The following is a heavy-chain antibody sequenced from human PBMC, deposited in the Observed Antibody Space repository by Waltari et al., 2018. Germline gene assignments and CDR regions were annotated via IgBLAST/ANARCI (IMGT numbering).Heavy chain of an antibody. CDR3: ATDLSGSYYIIYYFDY. V-gene: IGHV3-23*01. CDR1: GLTFSSYA. CDR2: IGGSGGST. D-gene: IGHD1-26*01. J-gene: IGHJ4*02. Sequence: EVQLLESGGGLVQPGGSLRLSCAASGLTFSSYAMSWVRQAPGKGLEWVPAIGGSGGSTYYADSVKRRFTIARDNSKNPLYLQMNSLRAEDTAVYYCATDLSGSYYIIYYFDYWGQGTLVTVSS.